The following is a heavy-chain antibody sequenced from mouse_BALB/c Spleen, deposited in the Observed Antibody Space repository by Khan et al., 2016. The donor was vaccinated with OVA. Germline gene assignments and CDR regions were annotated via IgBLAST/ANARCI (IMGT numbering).Heavy chain of an antibody. CDR2: INPSTGYT. CDR3: ARRGLRLDFYY. D-gene: IGHD1-1*01. CDR1: GYTFINYW. V-gene: IGHV1-7*01. Sequence: QVQLKESGAELAKPGASVKMSCKASGYTFINYWILWVKQRPGQGLEWIGYINPSTGYTEYNQNFKDKATLTADKSSSTAYMQLSSLKSEDSAVYSFARRGLRLDFYYWGQGTTLTVSS. J-gene: IGHJ2*01.